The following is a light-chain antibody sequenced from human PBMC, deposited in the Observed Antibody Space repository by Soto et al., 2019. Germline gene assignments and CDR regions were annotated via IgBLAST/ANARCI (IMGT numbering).Light chain of an antibody. CDR1: QTITKY. V-gene: IGKV1-39*01. J-gene: IGKJ4*01. CDR3: QQSNSAPLT. CDR2: AAS. Sequence: DIQMTQSPSSLSASVGDRVTITCRASQTITKYLNWYQQKPGKAPKLLIFAASSLQSGVPSRFSCSGSGTDFTLTISSLQPEDSATYFCQQSNSAPLTFGGGTKVEIK.